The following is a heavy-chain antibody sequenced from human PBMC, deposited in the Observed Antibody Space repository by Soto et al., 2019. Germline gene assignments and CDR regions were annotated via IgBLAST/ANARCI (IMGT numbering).Heavy chain of an antibody. Sequence: EVQLVESGGGLVKPGGSLRLSCAASGFTFSSYSMNWVRQAPGKGLEWVSSISSSSSYIYYADSVKGRFTISRDNAKNSLYLQMNSLRAEDTAVYYCARDGWELRRLVDYWGQGTLVTVSS. CDR3: ARDGWELRRLVDY. CDR1: GFTFSSYS. J-gene: IGHJ4*02. D-gene: IGHD1-26*01. V-gene: IGHV3-21*01. CDR2: ISSSSSYI.